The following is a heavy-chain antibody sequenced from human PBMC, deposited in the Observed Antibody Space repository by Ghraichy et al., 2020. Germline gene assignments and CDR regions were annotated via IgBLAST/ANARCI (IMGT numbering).Heavy chain of an antibody. J-gene: IGHJ6*02. CDR2: MNQSGST. D-gene: IGHD3-22*01. CDR1: GGTFSGYD. Sequence: SETLSLTCAVYGGTFSGYDRNWIRQHPGKGLEWIRDMNQSGSTNYNPSLKSRVTISVDMSKNQFSLKLSSVTAADTAVYYCARAPPATYDTSGYYPYVFYGMDVWDHETTLTVSS. CDR3: ARAPPATYDTSGYYPYVFYGMDV. V-gene: IGHV4-34*01.